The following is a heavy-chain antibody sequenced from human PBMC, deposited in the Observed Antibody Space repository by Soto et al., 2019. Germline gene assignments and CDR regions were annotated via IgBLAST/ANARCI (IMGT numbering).Heavy chain of an antibody. CDR1: GYTLTELS. J-gene: IGHJ3*02. D-gene: IGHD3-22*01. CDR2: FDPEDGET. V-gene: IGHV1-24*01. CDR3: GTDRLTPYYYDSSGYQAFDI. Sequence: ASVKVSCKVSGYTLTELSMHWVRQAPGKGLEWMGGFDPEDGETIYAQKFQGRVTMTEDTSTDTAYMELSSLRSEDTAVYYCGTDRLTPYYYDSSGYQAFDIWGQGTMVTVSS.